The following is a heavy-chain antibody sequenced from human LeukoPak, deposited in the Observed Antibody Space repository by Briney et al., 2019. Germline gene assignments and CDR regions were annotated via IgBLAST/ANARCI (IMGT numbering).Heavy chain of an antibody. D-gene: IGHD2-2*01. Sequence: GASVKVSCKASGYTFTSYYMLWVRQAPGQGLKWMGIINPNGGSTSYAQKFQGRVTMTRDTSTSRVYMELSSLRSEDTAVYYCARASRRYCSSTSCYPSRYYYYGMDVWGQGTTVTVSS. CDR1: GYTFTSYY. J-gene: IGHJ6*02. CDR2: INPNGGST. V-gene: IGHV1-46*01. CDR3: ARASRRYCSSTSCYPSRYYYYGMDV.